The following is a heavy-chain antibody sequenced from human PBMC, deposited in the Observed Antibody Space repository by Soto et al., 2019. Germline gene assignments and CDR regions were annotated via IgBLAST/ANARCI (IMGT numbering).Heavy chain of an antibody. V-gene: IGHV3-30*18. Sequence: QVQLVESGGGVVQPGRSLRLSCAASGFTFSSYGMHWVRQAPGKGLEWVAVISYDGSNKYYADSVKGRFTISRDNSKNTLYLQMNSLRAEDTAVYYCAKDRGEHMHYYYYGMDVWGQGTTVTVSS. J-gene: IGHJ6*02. D-gene: IGHD3-10*01. CDR2: ISYDGSNK. CDR3: AKDRGEHMHYYYYGMDV. CDR1: GFTFSSYG.